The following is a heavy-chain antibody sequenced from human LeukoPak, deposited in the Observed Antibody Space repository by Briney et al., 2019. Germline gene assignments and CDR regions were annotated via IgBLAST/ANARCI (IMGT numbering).Heavy chain of an antibody. CDR2: ISYDGSNK. CDR1: GFTFSSYA. Sequence: GGSLRLSCAASGFTFSSYAMHWVRQAPGKGLEWVAVISYDGSNKYYADSVKGRFTISRDNSKNTLYLQMNSPRAEDTAVYYCASLTTVPYWGQGTLVTVSS. J-gene: IGHJ4*02. D-gene: IGHD4-17*01. V-gene: IGHV3-30-3*01. CDR3: ASLTTVPY.